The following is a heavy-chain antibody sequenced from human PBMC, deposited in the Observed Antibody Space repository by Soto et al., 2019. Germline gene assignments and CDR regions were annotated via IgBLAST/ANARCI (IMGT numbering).Heavy chain of an antibody. V-gene: IGHV3-64D*08. CDR1: GFTFSSYA. Sequence: GGSLRLSCSASGFTFSSYAMHWVRQAPGKGLEYVSAISSNGGSTYYADSVKGRFTISRDNSKNTLYLQMSSLRAEDTAVYYCVKGGMKGYCSSTSCPYYYYGMDVWGQGTTVTV. J-gene: IGHJ6*02. CDR3: VKGGMKGYCSSTSCPYYYYGMDV. CDR2: ISSNGGST. D-gene: IGHD2-2*01.